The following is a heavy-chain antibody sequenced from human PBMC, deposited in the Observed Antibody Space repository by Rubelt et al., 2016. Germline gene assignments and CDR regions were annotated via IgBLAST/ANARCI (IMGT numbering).Heavy chain of an antibody. D-gene: IGHD6-13*01. CDR2: ISGSGGST. CDR1: GFTFSSYA. CDR3: AKDRGGWQQLDYYYGMDV. Sequence: EVQLVESGGGLVKPGGSLRLSCAASGFTFSSYAMSWVRQAPGKGLEWVSGISGSGGSTYYADSVKGRFTISRDSSKNTLYLQMNSLRAEDTAVYYCAKDRGGWQQLDYYYGMDVWGQGTTVTVSS. V-gene: IGHV3-23*04. J-gene: IGHJ6*02.